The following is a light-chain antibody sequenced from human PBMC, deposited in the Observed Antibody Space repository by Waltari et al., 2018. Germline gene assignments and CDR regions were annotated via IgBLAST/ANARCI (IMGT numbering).Light chain of an antibody. CDR1: SSDVGAYDY. V-gene: IGLV2-14*03. J-gene: IGLJ3*02. CDR3: SSRTSSITWV. Sequence: QSALTQPASVSGSPGQSITISCTGTSSDVGAYDYVSWYQQHPGKAPKGVIYDVTKRPSGVSNRFSGSKSGSTASLTISGLQAEYEADYYCSSRTSSITWVFGGGTKLTVL. CDR2: DVT.